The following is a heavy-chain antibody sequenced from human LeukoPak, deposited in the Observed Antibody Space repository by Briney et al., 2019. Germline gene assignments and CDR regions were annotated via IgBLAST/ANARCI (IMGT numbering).Heavy chain of an antibody. J-gene: IGHJ3*02. CDR2: IYHSGST. CDR3: ARDRGDYGGNSGDAFDI. D-gene: IGHD4-23*01. V-gene: IGHV4-30-2*01. Sequence: KASETLSLTCAVSGGSISSGGYSWSWIRQPPGKGLEWIGYIYHSGSTYYNPSLKSRVTISVDRSKNQFSLKLSSVTAADTAVYYCARDRGDYGGNSGDAFDIWGQGTMVTVSS. CDR1: GGSISSGGYS.